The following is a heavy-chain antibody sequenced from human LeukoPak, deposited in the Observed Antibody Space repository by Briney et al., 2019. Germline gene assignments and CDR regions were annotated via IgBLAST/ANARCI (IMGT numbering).Heavy chain of an antibody. CDR1: GGSISRSSYY. CDR3: ARQSYDSSGSPTFIDF. D-gene: IGHD3-22*01. Sequence: PSETLSLTCTVSGGSISRSSYYWGWIRQPPGKGLEWTGTIYYSGITHYGPSLKSRVTISVDTSTNQFSLKLTSVTAADTAVFYCARQSYDSSGSPTFIDFWSQGTLVTVSS. J-gene: IGHJ4*02. CDR2: IYYSGIT. V-gene: IGHV4-39*01.